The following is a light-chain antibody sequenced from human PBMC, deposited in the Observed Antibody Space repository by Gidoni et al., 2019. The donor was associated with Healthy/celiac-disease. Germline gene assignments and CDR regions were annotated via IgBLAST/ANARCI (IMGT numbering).Light chain of an antibody. J-gene: IGLJ1*01. CDR3: SSYTSSSTSYV. V-gene: IGLV2-14*01. CDR1: SSDVGGYNY. Sequence: QSALTQPASVSGSPGPSITISCTGTSSDVGGYNYVSWYQQHPGKASKLMIYDVSNRPSGVSNRFSGSKSGNTASLTISGLQAEDEADYYCSSYTSSSTSYVFGTGTKVTVL. CDR2: DVS.